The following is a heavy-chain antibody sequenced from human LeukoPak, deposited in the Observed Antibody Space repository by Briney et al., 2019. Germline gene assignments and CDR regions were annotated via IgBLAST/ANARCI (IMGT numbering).Heavy chain of an antibody. Sequence: GESLKISCKASGYSFTKYWNGWVRQMPGKGLEWMGIIYPGDSDTRYSPAFQGQVTISADASISTAFLQWSSLRASDTAIYYSARGYYDFWSGSYTGSLFSDYWGRGTLVTVSS. CDR3: ARGYYDFWSGSYTGSLFSDY. CDR2: IYPGDSDT. V-gene: IGHV5-51*01. D-gene: IGHD3-3*01. J-gene: IGHJ4*02. CDR1: GYSFTKYW.